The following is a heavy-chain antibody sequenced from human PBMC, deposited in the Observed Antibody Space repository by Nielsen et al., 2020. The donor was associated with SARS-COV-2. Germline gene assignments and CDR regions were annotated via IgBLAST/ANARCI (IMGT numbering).Heavy chain of an antibody. J-gene: IGHJ6*03. D-gene: IGHD5-18*01. CDR2: IWYDGSNK. Sequence: GGSLRLSCAASGFTFSSYGMHWVRQAPGKGLEWVAVIWYDGSNKYYADSVKGRFTISRDNSKNTLYLQMNSLRAEDTAVYYCARGGLLYYYYYYMDVWGKGTTVTVSS. V-gene: IGHV3-33*01. CDR3: ARGGLLYYYYYYMDV. CDR1: GFTFSSYG.